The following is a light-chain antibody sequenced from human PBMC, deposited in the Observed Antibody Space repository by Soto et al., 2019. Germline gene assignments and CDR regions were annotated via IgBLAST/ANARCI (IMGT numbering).Light chain of an antibody. CDR2: GAS. Sequence: EIVMTQSPATLSVSPGEGATLSCRASQSVSSNLACYQQKPGQAPRLLIYGASTRATGIPARFSGSGSGTEFTLIISSLQSEDSAVYYCQQYNSWLCTFGQGTKVDIK. CDR3: QQYNSWLCT. CDR1: QSVSSN. V-gene: IGKV3-15*01. J-gene: IGKJ1*01.